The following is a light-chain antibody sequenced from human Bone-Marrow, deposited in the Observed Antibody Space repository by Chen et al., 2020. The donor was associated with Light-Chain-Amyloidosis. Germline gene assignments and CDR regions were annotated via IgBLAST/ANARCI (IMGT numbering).Light chain of an antibody. V-gene: IGLV2-14*01. CDR1: SGDVGTSHY. J-gene: IGLJ1*01. CDR2: AVS. Sequence: QSALTQPASVSGSPGQSITISCTGTSGDVGTSHYVSWYQQHPGKAPKVMIYAVSNRPSGVSNRFSGSKSGNTASLTISGLQAEDEADYYCSSFTSSSSYVFGPGTKVTVL. CDR3: SSFTSSSSYV.